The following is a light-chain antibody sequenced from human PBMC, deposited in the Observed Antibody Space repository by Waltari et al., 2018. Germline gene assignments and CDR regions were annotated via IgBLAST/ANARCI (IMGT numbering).Light chain of an antibody. Sequence: EVILTQSPDTLSLSPGARATLSCRASQNITNNYLAWYQQKPGLAPRLLNYDSSSRATGVPARFSGSGSGTDFTLTIGRLEPEDYAVYYCQQYENSPLTFGGGTQVETK. CDR1: QNITNNY. J-gene: IGKJ4*01. CDR3: QQYENSPLT. CDR2: DSS. V-gene: IGKV3-20*01.